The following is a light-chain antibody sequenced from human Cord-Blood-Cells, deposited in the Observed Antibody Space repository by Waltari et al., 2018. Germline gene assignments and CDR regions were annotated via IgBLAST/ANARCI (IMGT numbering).Light chain of an antibody. J-gene: IGLJ3*02. Sequence: QSALTQPAPVSGSPGQSITISCTGTSSDVGGYTYVPWYQQHPGKAPQLMIYDVSKRPSGVSNRFSGSKSGNTASLTISGLQAEDEADYYCSSYTSSSTWVFGGGTKLTVL. CDR2: DVS. V-gene: IGLV2-14*01. CDR3: SSYTSSSTWV. CDR1: SSDVGGYTY.